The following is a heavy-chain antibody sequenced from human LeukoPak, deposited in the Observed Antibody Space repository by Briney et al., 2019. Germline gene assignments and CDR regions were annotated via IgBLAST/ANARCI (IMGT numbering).Heavy chain of an antibody. Sequence: SETLSLTCTVSGGSIGSGSDYWSWIRQPAGKGLEWIGHIYTSGSTSYNPSLQSRVTISVDTSKHQFSLKVTSVTAADTAVYYCARAGGSVGWYGTIDSWGQGTLVTVSS. CDR2: IYTSGST. J-gene: IGHJ4*02. CDR3: ARAGGSVGWYGTIDS. V-gene: IGHV4-61*09. D-gene: IGHD6-19*01. CDR1: GGSIGSGSDY.